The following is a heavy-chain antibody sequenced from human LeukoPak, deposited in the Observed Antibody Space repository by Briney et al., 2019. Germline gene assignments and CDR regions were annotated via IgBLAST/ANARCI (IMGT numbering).Heavy chain of an antibody. D-gene: IGHD2-15*01. J-gene: IGHJ4*02. CDR1: GFTVSSSY. V-gene: IGHV3-53*01. CDR2: IHSGGKT. Sequence: PGGSLKLSCEASGFTVSSSYMSWVRQAPGKGLEWVSVIHSGGKTYYADSVKGRFSISRDNSKNTLYLQMNSLRAQDTAVYYCTRDLNSGGSCWGQGALVTVSS. CDR3: TRDLNSGGSC.